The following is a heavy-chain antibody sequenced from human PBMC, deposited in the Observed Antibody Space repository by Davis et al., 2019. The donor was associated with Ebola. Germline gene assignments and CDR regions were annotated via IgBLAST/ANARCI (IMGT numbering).Heavy chain of an antibody. CDR3: ARDGYSSSWYTDYYYGMDV. Sequence: ASVKVSCKASGYTFTGYYMHWVRQAPGQGLEWMGWINPNSGGTNYAQKFQGRVTMTRDTSISTAYMELSRLRSDDTAVYYCARDGYSSSWYTDYYYGMDVWGQGTTVTVSS. V-gene: IGHV1-2*02. CDR1: GYTFTGYY. D-gene: IGHD6-13*01. J-gene: IGHJ6*02. CDR2: INPNSGGT.